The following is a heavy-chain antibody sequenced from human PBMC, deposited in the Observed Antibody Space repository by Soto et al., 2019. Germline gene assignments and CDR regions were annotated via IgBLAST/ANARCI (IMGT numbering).Heavy chain of an antibody. CDR2: ISYSGST. Sequence: SETLSLTCTVSGGSISSYYWSWIRQSPGKGLDWIAYISYSGSTNYNPSLKSRVTISVDTSKNQFSLKLSSVTAADTAVYYCARIQGRRFLEWLSAYYFDYWGQGTLVTVSS. V-gene: IGHV4-59*01. D-gene: IGHD3-3*01. J-gene: IGHJ4*02. CDR1: GGSISSYY. CDR3: ARIQGRRFLEWLSAYYFDY.